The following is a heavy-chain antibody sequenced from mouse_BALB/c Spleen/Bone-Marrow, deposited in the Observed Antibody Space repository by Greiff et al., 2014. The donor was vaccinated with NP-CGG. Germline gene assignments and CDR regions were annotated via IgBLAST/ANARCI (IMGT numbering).Heavy chain of an antibody. CDR2: IYPGDGDT. D-gene: IGHD2-1*01. Sequence: QLQQSGPELVKPGASVKISCKTSGYAFSSSWMNWVKQRPGQGLEWIGRIYPGDGDTNYNGKFKGKATLTADKSSSTAYMQLSSLTSVDSAVYFCARHAYGNSYWYFDVWGAGTTVTVSS. CDR3: ARHAYGNSYWYFDV. J-gene: IGHJ1*01. CDR1: GYAFSSSW. V-gene: IGHV1-82*01.